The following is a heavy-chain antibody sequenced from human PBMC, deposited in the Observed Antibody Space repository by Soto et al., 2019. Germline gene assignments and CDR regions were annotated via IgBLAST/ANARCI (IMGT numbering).Heavy chain of an antibody. CDR3: ASPIISTCYYYYMDV. J-gene: IGHJ6*03. CDR2: INHSGST. CDR1: GGSFSGYY. V-gene: IGHV4-34*01. D-gene: IGHD3-3*02. Sequence: QVQLQQWGAGLLKPSETLALTCAVYGGSFSGYYWSWIRQPPGKGLEWIGEINHSGSTNYNPSLKRRGTISVDTSKNQFSLKLSSVTAADTAVYYCASPIISTCYYYYMDVWGQGTTVTASS.